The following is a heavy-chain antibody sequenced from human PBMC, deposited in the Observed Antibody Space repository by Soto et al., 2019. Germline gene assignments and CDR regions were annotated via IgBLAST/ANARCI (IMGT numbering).Heavy chain of an antibody. Sequence: QVQLVESGGDVVQPGRSLRLSCAASGFTFSSYGMHWVRQAPGKGLEWVAVISYDGSVKYYADSVKGRFTISRDNSKSTLYLQMNSLRAEGMAVYYCAGEVASGYWGQGTLVTVSS. CDR2: ISYDGSVK. CDR3: AGEVASGY. D-gene: IGHD2-21*01. J-gene: IGHJ4*02. V-gene: IGHV3-30*03. CDR1: GFTFSSYG.